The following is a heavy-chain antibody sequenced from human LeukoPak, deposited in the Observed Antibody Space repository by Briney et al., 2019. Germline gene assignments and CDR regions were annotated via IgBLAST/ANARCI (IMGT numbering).Heavy chain of an antibody. D-gene: IGHD2-2*01. CDR2: FDPEDGET. CDR1: GHTLTELS. CDR3: ATPGPAPINNWFET. Sequence: APVNVSCKVSGHTLTELSIHWVRQAPGKRLEWMGRFDPEDGETVYAQNFQGRVTLTEDTSIDTAYMEVYILRSEDTAVYYCATPGPAPINNWFETWGQGTLVTVSS. J-gene: IGHJ5*02. V-gene: IGHV1-24*01.